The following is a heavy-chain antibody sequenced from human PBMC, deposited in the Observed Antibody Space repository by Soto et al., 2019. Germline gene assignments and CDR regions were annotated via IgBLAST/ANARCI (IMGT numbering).Heavy chain of an antibody. J-gene: IGHJ4*02. Sequence: PSEPLSLNCTVSGGCISRGDYYWCWIREPPGTGLEGIGYIYYSGSTYYNPSLKSRVTISVDTSKNQFSLKLSSVTAADTAVYYCARDGVGGTFDYWGQGTLVTVSS. D-gene: IGHD3-16*01. CDR1: GGCISRGDYY. CDR2: IYYSGST. CDR3: ARDGVGGTFDY. V-gene: IGHV4-30-4*01.